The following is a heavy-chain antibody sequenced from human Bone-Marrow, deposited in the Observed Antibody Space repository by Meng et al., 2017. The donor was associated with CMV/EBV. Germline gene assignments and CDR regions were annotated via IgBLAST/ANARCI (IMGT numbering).Heavy chain of an antibody. Sequence: GGSLRLSWAPSGFDVSRHYMSWVRQAPGKALDWVSVIYSDGATYYADSVRGRFTISRDNSKDTVYLQLKRLRAEDTAVYYCARREGLYFYAMDVWGQGTTVTVSS. CDR1: GFDVSRHY. D-gene: IGHD3/OR15-3a*01. V-gene: IGHV3-53*01. J-gene: IGHJ6*02. CDR3: ARREGLYFYAMDV. CDR2: IYSDGAT.